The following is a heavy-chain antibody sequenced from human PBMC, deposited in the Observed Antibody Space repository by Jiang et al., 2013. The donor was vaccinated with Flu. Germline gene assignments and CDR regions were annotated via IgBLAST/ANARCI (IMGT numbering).Heavy chain of an antibody. CDR1: GGSLSSYY. CDR2: IYDSGST. Sequence: PGLVKPSETLSLTCSVSGGSLSSYYWSWIRQPPGKGLEWIGYIYDSGSTNYNPSLKSRVTISVDRSKNQFSLKLSSVTAADTAVYYCARHGGTAARFDPWGQGTLVTVSS. CDR3: ARHGGTAARFDP. D-gene: IGHD6-13*01. J-gene: IGHJ5*02. V-gene: IGHV4-59*08.